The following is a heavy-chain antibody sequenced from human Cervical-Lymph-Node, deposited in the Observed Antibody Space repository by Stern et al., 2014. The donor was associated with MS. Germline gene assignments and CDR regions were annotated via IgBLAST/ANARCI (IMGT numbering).Heavy chain of an antibody. CDR2: IIPMYDIA. CDR1: GGTFSSYT. J-gene: IGHJ3*02. V-gene: IGHV1-69*09. Sequence: VQLLQSGAEVRKPGSSVRVSCKTSGGTFSSYTISWVRQVPGPGLEWMGRIIPMYDIANYAQKFQGRVTITADKSTSTAYMELSSLRSEDTAVYYCARVPLVVLVPTRGDAFDIWGQGTMVTVSS. D-gene: IGHD2-21*01. CDR3: ARVPLVVLVPTRGDAFDI.